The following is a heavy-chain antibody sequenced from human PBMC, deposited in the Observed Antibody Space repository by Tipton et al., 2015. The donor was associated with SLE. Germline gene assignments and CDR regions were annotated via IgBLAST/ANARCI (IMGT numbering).Heavy chain of an antibody. CDR1: GFTFTNNW. CDR3: ARGGSGSYFLDAFDI. D-gene: IGHD3-10*01. CDR2: IKQDGSEK. J-gene: IGHJ3*02. Sequence: GSLRLSCAASGFTFTNNWMTWVRQAPGKGLEWVANIKQDGSEKYYVDSVKGRFTISRDNAKNSLYLQMNSLRAEDTAVYYCARGGSGSYFLDAFDIWGQGTMVTVSS. V-gene: IGHV3-7*04.